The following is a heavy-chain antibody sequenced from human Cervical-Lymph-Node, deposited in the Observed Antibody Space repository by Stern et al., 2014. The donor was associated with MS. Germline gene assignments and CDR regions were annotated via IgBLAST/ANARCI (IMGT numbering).Heavy chain of an antibody. CDR3: GRDPWKHLWPLGTDV. D-gene: IGHD5-18*01. J-gene: IGHJ6*02. CDR1: GGSMSTEY. CDR2: IYYNGNT. Sequence: QLQLQESGPGLVKPSETLSLTCTVSGGSMSTEYWSWIRQPPGKGLEWIGYIYYNGNTKYNPSLKSRATISLDTSKSQFSLKLTSVTAADTAVYYCGRDPWKHLWPLGTDVWGQGTTVTVSS. V-gene: IGHV4-59*01.